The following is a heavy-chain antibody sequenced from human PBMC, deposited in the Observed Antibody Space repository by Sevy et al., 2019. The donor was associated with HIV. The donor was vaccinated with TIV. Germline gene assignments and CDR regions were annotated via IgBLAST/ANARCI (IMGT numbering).Heavy chain of an antibody. CDR1: GFTFSSYW. V-gene: IGHV3-7*01. CDR3: ASSHYDFWSGYPWT. D-gene: IGHD3-3*01. CDR2: IKQDGSEK. Sequence: GGSLRLSCAASGFTFSSYWMSWVRQAPGKGLEWVANIKQDGSEKYYVESVKGRFTISRDNAKNSLYLQMNSLRAEDTAVYYCASSHYDFWSGYPWTWGQGTLVTVSS. J-gene: IGHJ4*02.